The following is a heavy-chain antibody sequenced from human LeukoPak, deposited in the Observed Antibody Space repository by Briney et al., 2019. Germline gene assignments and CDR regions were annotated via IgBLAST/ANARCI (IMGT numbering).Heavy chain of an antibody. CDR1: GFTFSSYD. D-gene: IGHD6-13*01. V-gene: IGHV3-30*03. CDR3: TRGGGNSPGNY. Sequence: GGSLRLSCAASGFTFSSYDMHWVRQAPGKGLEWVAVISYAGSNKYYADSVKGRFTISRDNSKHTLYLQMNSLTTEDTAVYYCTRGGGNSPGNYWGQGTLVTVSS. CDR2: ISYAGSNK. J-gene: IGHJ4*02.